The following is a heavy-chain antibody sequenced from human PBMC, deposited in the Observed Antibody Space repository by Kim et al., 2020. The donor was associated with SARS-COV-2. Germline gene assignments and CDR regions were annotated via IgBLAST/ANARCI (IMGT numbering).Heavy chain of an antibody. Sequence: SETLSLTCTVSGGSISSYYWSWIRQPPGKGLEWIGYIYYSGSTNYNPSLKSRVTLSVDTSKNQFSLKLSSVTAADTAVYYCAREGGGGYSYGVMGYYYYGMDVWGQGTTVTVSS. CDR3: AREGGGGYSYGVMGYYYYGMDV. CDR1: GGSISSYY. CDR2: IYYSGST. V-gene: IGHV4-59*13. D-gene: IGHD5-18*01. J-gene: IGHJ6*02.